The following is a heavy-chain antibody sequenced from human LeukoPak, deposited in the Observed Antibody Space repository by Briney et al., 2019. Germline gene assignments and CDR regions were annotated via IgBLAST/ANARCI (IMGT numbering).Heavy chain of an antibody. CDR3: GKETFCSSATCPRA. V-gene: IGHV3-23*01. Sequence: GGSLRLSCAASGFTFSNYAMNWVRQAPGKGLEWVSAISAGGDSAYYADSVKGRFTISRDNSENSLYLQINSLRAEDTAMYYCGKETFCSSATCPRARGQGTLVTVSS. J-gene: IGHJ4*02. CDR1: GFTFSNYA. CDR2: ISAGGDSA. D-gene: IGHD2-2*01.